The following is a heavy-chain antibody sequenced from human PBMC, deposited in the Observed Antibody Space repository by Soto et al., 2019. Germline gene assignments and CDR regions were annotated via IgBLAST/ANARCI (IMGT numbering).Heavy chain of an antibody. CDR3: AAGDSSGYYGG. V-gene: IGHV1-58*01. Sequence: SVKVSCKASGFIFTSSSVQWVRQARGQRLEWIGWITVGTGNTNYAQKFQERVTITRDMSTSTAYMELSNLRSEDTAVYYCAAGDSSGYYGGWGQGTQVTVSP. CDR2: ITVGTGNT. CDR1: GFIFTSSS. J-gene: IGHJ4*02. D-gene: IGHD3-22*01.